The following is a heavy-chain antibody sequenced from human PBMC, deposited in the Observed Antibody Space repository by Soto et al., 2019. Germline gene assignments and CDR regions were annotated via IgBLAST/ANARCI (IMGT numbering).Heavy chain of an antibody. V-gene: IGHV3-30*18. Sequence: GESLKISCAASGFTFSSYGFHWVRQAPGKGLEWVAVISYDATNKYYPDSVKGRFTISRDNSKNTLYLQMNSLRAEDTAVYYCAKDHGSGSYAAGTNYGMDLWGQGTTVTVSS. D-gene: IGHD3-10*01. J-gene: IGHJ6*02. CDR3: AKDHGSGSYAAGTNYGMDL. CDR1: GFTFSSYG. CDR2: ISYDATNK.